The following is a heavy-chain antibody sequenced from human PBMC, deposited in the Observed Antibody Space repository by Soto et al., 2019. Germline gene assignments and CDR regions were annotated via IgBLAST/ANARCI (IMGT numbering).Heavy chain of an antibody. CDR3: ARDLAAGDH. J-gene: IGHJ4*02. Sequence: QVQLVQSXAXVXXPXAXVXVSXRTSGYTFTHYYIHWVRQAPGQGLEWLAIINPASGSTNYAQDFKGRVTLTMDTSTTTVYMELSGLRAEDTAIFYCARDLAAGDHWGQGTLVTVSS. V-gene: IGHV1-46*01. CDR1: GYTFTHYY. D-gene: IGHD6-13*01. CDR2: INPASGST.